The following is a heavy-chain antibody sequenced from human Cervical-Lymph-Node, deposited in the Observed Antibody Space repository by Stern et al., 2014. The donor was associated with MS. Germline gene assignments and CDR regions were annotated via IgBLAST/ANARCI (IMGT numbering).Heavy chain of an antibody. CDR2: IYSGGNT. V-gene: IGHV3-53*01. Sequence: EVQLVESGGGLIQPGGSLRLSCAASGFSVSSDYMTWVRQAPGKGLQWVSLIYSGGNTYYSDSVKGRFTISRADSKNTLYLQMNNLTAGDKAMYYCARGSAGVGILYYWGQGALVTVSS. J-gene: IGHJ4*02. CDR1: GFSVSSDY. CDR3: ARGSAGVGILYY. D-gene: IGHD3-9*01.